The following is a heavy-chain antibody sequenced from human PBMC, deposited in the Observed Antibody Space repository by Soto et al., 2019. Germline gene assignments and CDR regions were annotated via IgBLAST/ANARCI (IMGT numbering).Heavy chain of an antibody. J-gene: IGHJ6*02. Sequence: ASVKVSCKVSGYTLTELSMHWVRQAPGKGLEWMGGFDPEDGETIYAQKFQGRVTMTEDTSTDTAYMELSSLRSKDTAVYYCATGVLCTEAVYASCYYYYGMDVWGQGTTVTVSS. V-gene: IGHV1-24*01. CDR2: FDPEDGET. CDR1: GYTLTELS. CDR3: ATGVLCTEAVYASCYYYYGMDV. D-gene: IGHD2-8*01.